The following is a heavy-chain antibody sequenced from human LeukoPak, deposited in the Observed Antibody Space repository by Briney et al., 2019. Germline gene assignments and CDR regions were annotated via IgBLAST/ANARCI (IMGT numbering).Heavy chain of an antibody. Sequence: SETPSLTCTVSGGSISSGSYYWGWIRQPPGKGLGWIGSVYYSGNTYSNPSLKSRVTISVDTSKNEFSLKLTSVTAADTAVYYCARDRSTVTPPLPDAFDIWGQGTMVTVSS. CDR1: GGSISSGSYY. D-gene: IGHD4-17*01. V-gene: IGHV4-39*07. CDR3: ARDRSTVTPPLPDAFDI. J-gene: IGHJ3*02. CDR2: VYYSGNT.